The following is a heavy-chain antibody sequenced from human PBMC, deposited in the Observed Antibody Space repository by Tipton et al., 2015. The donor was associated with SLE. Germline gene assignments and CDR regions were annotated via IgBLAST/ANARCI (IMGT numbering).Heavy chain of an antibody. J-gene: IGHJ4*02. V-gene: IGHV3-66*02. CDR3: AGGSVFPGIVDY. Sequence: SLRLSCAASGFSVSYNYMSWVRQAPGKGLEWVSVIYGGGGTYYADSVKGRFTISKENTENILYLQMNSLRPEDTAVYYCAGGSVFPGIVDYWGQGILVTVSS. D-gene: IGHD3-10*01. CDR1: GFSVSYNY. CDR2: IYGGGGT.